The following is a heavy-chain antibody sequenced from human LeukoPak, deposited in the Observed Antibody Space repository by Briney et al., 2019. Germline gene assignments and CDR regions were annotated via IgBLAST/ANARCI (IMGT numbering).Heavy chain of an antibody. CDR3: ATSGSYRYYFDY. Sequence: PGGSLRLSCAASGFSFTFYSMNWVRQAPGKGLEWVSSISSSSSYIYYADSVKGRFTISRDNAKNSLYLQMNSLRAEDTAVYYCATSGSYRYYFDYWGQGTLVTVSS. CDR1: GFSFTFYS. V-gene: IGHV3-21*01. CDR2: ISSSSSYI. D-gene: IGHD1-26*01. J-gene: IGHJ4*02.